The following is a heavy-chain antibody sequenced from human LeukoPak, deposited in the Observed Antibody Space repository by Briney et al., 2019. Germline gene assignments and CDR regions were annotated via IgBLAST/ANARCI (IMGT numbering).Heavy chain of an antibody. Sequence: SETLSLTCSVSGDSVSSRNYHWSWIRQPPGKGLEWIAYIYYSGSTNYNPSLKSRVTISVDTSKNQFSLKLSSVTAADTAVYYCARGYSSSWYGDYWGQGTLVTVSS. V-gene: IGHV4-61*01. J-gene: IGHJ4*02. CDR3: ARGYSSSWYGDY. CDR2: IYYSGST. CDR1: GDSVSSRNYH. D-gene: IGHD6-13*01.